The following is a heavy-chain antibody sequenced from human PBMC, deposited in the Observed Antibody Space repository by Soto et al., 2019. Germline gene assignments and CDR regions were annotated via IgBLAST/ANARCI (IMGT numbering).Heavy chain of an antibody. CDR1: GFSLSTSGVG. V-gene: IGHV2-5*02. CDR2: IYWDDDK. J-gene: IGHJ4*02. Sequence: QITLKESGPPLVKPTQTLTLTCTFSGFSLSTSGVGVGWIRQPPGKALEWLALIYWDDDKRYSPSLKSRLTITKDTSKNQVVLTMTNMDPVDTATYYCAHRGLMGGYEVLDYWGQGTLVTVSS. CDR3: AHRGLMGGYEVLDY. D-gene: IGHD5-12*01.